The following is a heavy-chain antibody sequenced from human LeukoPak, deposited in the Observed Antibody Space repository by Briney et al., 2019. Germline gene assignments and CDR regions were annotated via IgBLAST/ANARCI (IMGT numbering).Heavy chain of an antibody. CDR2: IIPIFDTA. Sequence: GSSVKVSCKASGGTFSSYAISWVRQAPGQGLEWMGGIIPIFDTANYAQKFQGRVTITADESTSTAYMELSSLRSEDTAVYYCASPLGAQGYDSRWAFSFGAFDIWGQGTMVTVSS. CDR3: ASPLGAQGYDSRWAFSFGAFDI. J-gene: IGHJ3*02. CDR1: GGTFSSYA. D-gene: IGHD3-22*01. V-gene: IGHV1-69*01.